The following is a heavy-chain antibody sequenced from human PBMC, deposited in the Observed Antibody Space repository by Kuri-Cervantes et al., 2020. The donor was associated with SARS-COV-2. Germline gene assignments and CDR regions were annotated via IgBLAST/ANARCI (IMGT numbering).Heavy chain of an antibody. D-gene: IGHD5-12*01. CDR3: ARSFMVASYFDY. Sequence: SETLSLTCTVSGGSISSSSYYWGWIRQPPGKGLEWIGSIYSSGSTYYNPSLKSRVTISLETSKNQFSLKLSSMTAADTAVYYCARSFMVASYFDYWGQVILVTAPQ. CDR1: GGSISSSSYY. V-gene: IGHV4-39*01. J-gene: IGHJ4*02. CDR2: IYSSGST.